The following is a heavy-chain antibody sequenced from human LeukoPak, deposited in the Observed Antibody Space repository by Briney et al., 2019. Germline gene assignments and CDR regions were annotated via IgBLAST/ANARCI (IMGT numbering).Heavy chain of an antibody. V-gene: IGHV3-74*01. Sequence: GGSLRLSCVASGFTFSSYWMPWVRQAPGKGLVWVSRINSDGSSTTYADSVKGRFTISRDNAKNTLWLQMSSLRAEDTAVYYCVQSSPTIDYWGQGTLVTVSS. CDR2: INSDGSST. J-gene: IGHJ4*02. CDR1: GFTFSSYW. CDR3: VQSSPTIDY. D-gene: IGHD5-12*01.